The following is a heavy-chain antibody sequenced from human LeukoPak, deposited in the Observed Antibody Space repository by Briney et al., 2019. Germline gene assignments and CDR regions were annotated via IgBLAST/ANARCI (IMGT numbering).Heavy chain of an antibody. J-gene: IGHJ3*01. CDR3: AREQRGDDTFDV. D-gene: IGHD3-16*01. V-gene: IGHV4-61*01. CDR1: GGSVNSGSYY. Sequence: SETLSLTCTVSGGSVNSGSYYWSWIRQPPGKGLEWIGYSYYTGCTNYNPSLKSRVTISVDTSKNQFSLKLSSVIAADTAVYYCAREQRGDDTFDVWGQGTMVTVSS. CDR2: SYYTGCT.